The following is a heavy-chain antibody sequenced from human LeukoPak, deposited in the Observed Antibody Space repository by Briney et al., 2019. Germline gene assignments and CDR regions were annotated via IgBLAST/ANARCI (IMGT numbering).Heavy chain of an antibody. CDR2: INPNSDGT. CDR3: ARPKAAAPGAFDI. D-gene: IGHD6-25*01. CDR1: GYTFTGYY. J-gene: IGHJ3*02. Sequence: ASLKVSCKASGYTFTGYYMHWVRQAPGQGLEWMGRINPNSDGTNYAQTLQGRVTMTRDTTISTAYMELSRLRSDDTAVYYCARPKAAAPGAFDIWGQGTMVTVSS. V-gene: IGHV1-2*06.